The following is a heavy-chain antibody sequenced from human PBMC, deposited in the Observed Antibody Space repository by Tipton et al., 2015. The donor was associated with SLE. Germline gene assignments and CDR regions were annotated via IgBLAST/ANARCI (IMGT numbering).Heavy chain of an antibody. CDR3: ARAGDSRDFDGFDI. CDR2: IYYSGST. CDR1: GGSISSSSYY. D-gene: IGHD6-13*01. V-gene: IGHV4-39*07. J-gene: IGHJ3*02. Sequence: TLSLTCTVSGGSISSSSYYWGWIRQPLGKGLEWIGSIYYSGSTYYNPSLKSRVTISVDTSKNQFSLKLSSVTAADTAVYYCARAGDSRDFDGFDIWGQGTMVTVSS.